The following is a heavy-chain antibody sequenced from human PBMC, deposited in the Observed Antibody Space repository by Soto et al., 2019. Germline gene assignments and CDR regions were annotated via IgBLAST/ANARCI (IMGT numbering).Heavy chain of an antibody. Sequence: GGSLRLSCAASGFTFSNAWMNWVRQAPGKGLEWVGRIKSKTDGGTTDYAAPVKGRFTISRDDSKNTLYLQMNSLKTEDKAMYYCTTEXMITFGGVIVHKYYFDYWGQGTLVTVSS. D-gene: IGHD3-16*02. CDR3: TTEXMITFGGVIVHKYYFDY. J-gene: IGHJ4*02. CDR2: IKSKTDGGTT. V-gene: IGHV3-15*07. CDR1: GFTFSNAW.